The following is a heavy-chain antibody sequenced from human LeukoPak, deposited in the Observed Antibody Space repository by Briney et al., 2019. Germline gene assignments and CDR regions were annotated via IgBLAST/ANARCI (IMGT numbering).Heavy chain of an antibody. D-gene: IGHD3-16*01. CDR1: GYTFTNYG. J-gene: IGHJ3*02. Sequence: ASVKVSCKASGYTFTNYGLSWVRQAPGQGLEWMAWISVYNGNTDYAQKVQGRVTMTTDTSTSTAYMELRSLRSDDTAVYYCARDGFRAPRGGALDIWGQGTMVTVSS. CDR3: ARDGFRAPRGGALDI. V-gene: IGHV1-18*01. CDR2: ISVYNGNT.